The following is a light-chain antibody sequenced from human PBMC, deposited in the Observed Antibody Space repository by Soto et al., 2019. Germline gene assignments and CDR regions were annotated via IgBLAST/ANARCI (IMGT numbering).Light chain of an antibody. V-gene: IGKV3-15*01. CDR1: QSVSSN. CDR2: GAS. CDR3: QQYNDSPQT. Sequence: EIGMTQSPCTLSLSPGERATLSCRASQSVSSNLAWYQQLPGHAPRLLIYGASTRATGIPARFSGSGSGTQFNLAINSLQAEDFAVYYCQQYNDSPQTFGQGTTVEIK. J-gene: IGKJ1*01.